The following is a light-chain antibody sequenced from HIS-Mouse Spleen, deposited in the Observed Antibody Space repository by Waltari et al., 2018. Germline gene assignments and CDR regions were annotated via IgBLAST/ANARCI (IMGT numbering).Light chain of an antibody. Sequence: SYELTQPPSVTVSPGQTARLTCSGDTLPNKYAYWYHQKSGQAPVLVIYEDSKRPSGIPERFSGSSSGTMATLTISGAQVEDEADYYCYSADSSGNHRVFGGGTKLTVL. V-gene: IGLV3-10*01. CDR1: TLPNKY. CDR3: YSADSSGNHRV. J-gene: IGLJ2*01. CDR2: EDS.